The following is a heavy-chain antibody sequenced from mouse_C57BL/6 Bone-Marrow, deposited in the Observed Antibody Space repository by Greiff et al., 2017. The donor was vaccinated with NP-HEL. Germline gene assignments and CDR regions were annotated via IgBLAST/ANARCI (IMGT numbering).Heavy chain of an antibody. Sequence: VMLVESGAELVKPGASVKISCKASGYEFSNYWMNWVKQRPGKGLEWIGQIYPGDGDTNYNGKFKDKATLTADKSSSPAYMQLSRLTSEDSAVYFCARGAYWGQGTLVTVSA. J-gene: IGHJ3*01. V-gene: IGHV1-80*01. CDR3: ARGAY. CDR1: GYEFSNYW. CDR2: IYPGDGDT.